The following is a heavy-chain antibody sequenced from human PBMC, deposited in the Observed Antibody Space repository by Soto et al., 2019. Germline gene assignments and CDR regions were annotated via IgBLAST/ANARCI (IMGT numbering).Heavy chain of an antibody. J-gene: IGHJ6*02. CDR3: ARVSGGSSSSRDYYYYGMDV. CDR2: IYYSGST. CDR1: GGSISSSSYY. D-gene: IGHD6-6*01. Sequence: PSETLSLTCTVSGGSISSSSYYWGWIRQPPGKGLEWIGSIYYSGSTYYNPSLKSRVTISVDTSKNQFSLKLSSVTAADTAVYYCARVSGGSSSSRDYYYYGMDVWGQGTTVTVSS. V-gene: IGHV4-39*01.